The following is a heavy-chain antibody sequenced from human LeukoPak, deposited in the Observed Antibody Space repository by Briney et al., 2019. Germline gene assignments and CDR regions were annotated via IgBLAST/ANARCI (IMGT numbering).Heavy chain of an antibody. D-gene: IGHD2-15*01. CDR3: ARDRCSGGGCYCHYMDV. CDR1: GFTFSDYH. CDR2: ISATNTDI. J-gene: IGHJ6*03. Sequence: GGSLRLSCAASGFTFSDYHMSWIRQAPGKGLEWVSYISATNTDIHYTDSVKGRFTISRDKAKNSLYLQKYSLSAEDTAVYYCARDRCSGGGCYCHYMDVWGKGTTVAISS. V-gene: IGHV3-11*01.